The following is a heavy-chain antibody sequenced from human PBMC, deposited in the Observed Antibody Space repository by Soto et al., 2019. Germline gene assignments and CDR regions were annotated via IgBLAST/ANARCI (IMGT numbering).Heavy chain of an antibody. CDR3: ARDRPGATPSGGYYYYVFVMDG. CDR2: IKQYGSEK. CDR1: GLNVSSYW. Sequence: QPWGSLRLSGADSGLNVSSYWISRDHQAPGKGLEWVANIKQYGSEKYYVYSEKCRFTISRDNVNNSLYLQMNSLRAEDTAVYYCARDRPGATPSGGYYYYVFVMDGWGLGPMVXVAS. D-gene: IGHD1-26*01. J-gene: IGHJ6*02. V-gene: IGHV3-7*01.